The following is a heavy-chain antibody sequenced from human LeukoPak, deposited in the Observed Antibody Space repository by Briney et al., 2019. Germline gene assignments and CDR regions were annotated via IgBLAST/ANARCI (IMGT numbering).Heavy chain of an antibody. CDR1: GFTFSRYD. D-gene: IGHD2-21*02. Sequence: GGSLRLSCAASGFTFSRYDMHWVRHSTGKGLEWVSAIGTAGDTSYLGSVKGRFTISRDNSKNTLYLQMNSLRAEDTAVYYCAKDMSIVVVTANAQDNWGQGTLVTVSS. CDR3: AKDMSIVVVTANAQDN. V-gene: IGHV3-13*01. CDR2: IGTAGDT. J-gene: IGHJ4*02.